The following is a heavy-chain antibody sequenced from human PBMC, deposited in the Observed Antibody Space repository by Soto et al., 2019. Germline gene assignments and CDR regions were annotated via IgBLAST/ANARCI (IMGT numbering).Heavy chain of an antibody. Sequence: PSASLSLTCAVSGGSISSGGYSWSWIRQPPGKGLEWIGYIYRSGSTFYNASLKSRVTISVDRSKNQFSLKLSSVTAADTAMYYCARSITYDAFDIWGQGTMVT. V-gene: IGHV4-30-2*01. CDR1: GGSISSGGYS. CDR3: ARSITYDAFDI. J-gene: IGHJ3*02. D-gene: IGHD3-10*01. CDR2: IYRSGST.